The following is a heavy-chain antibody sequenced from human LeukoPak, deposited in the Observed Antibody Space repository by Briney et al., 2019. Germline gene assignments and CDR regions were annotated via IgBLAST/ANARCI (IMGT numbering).Heavy chain of an antibody. Sequence: ASVKVSCKVSGYTLTELSMHWVRQAPGKGLEWMGGFDPEDGETIYAQKFQGRVTMTEDTSTDTAYMELSSLRSEDTAVYFCATDYYGSGSYPPQAFDIWGQGTMVTVSS. D-gene: IGHD3-10*01. CDR3: ATDYYGSGSYPPQAFDI. J-gene: IGHJ3*02. CDR1: GYTLTELS. V-gene: IGHV1-24*01. CDR2: FDPEDGET.